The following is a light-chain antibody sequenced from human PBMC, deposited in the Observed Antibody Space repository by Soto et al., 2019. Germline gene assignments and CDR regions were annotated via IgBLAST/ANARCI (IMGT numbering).Light chain of an antibody. CDR2: WAS. Sequence: DIVMTQSPDSLAVSLGERATINCKSSQSVFYSSNSKNYLAWYQQKSGQPPKLLLYWASTRGSGVPDRFSGSGSGTEFTLTISSLQAEDAALYYCQQYYGSPYTFGQGTKLEIK. CDR1: QSVFYSSNSKNY. V-gene: IGKV4-1*01. CDR3: QQYYGSPYT. J-gene: IGKJ2*01.